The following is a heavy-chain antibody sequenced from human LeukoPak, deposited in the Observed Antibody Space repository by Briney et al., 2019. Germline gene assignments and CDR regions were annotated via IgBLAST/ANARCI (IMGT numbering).Heavy chain of an antibody. D-gene: IGHD2-15*01. Sequence: SETLSLTCTVSGGSISSYYWSWLRQPAGKGLEWIGRIYTSGSTNYNPSLKSRVTMSVDTSKNQFSLKLSSVTAADTAVYYCASVLGYCSGGSCYGGAFDIWGQGTMVTVSS. CDR3: ASVLGYCSGGSCYGGAFDI. J-gene: IGHJ3*02. V-gene: IGHV4-4*07. CDR2: IYTSGST. CDR1: GGSISSYY.